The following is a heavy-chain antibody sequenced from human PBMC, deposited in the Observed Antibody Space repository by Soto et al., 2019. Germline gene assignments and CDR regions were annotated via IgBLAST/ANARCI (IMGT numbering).Heavy chain of an antibody. D-gene: IGHD6-13*01. CDR2: ISYDGSNK. Sequence: QVQLVESGGGVVQPGRSLRLSCAASGFTFSSYAMHWVRQAPGKGLEWVAVISYDGSNKYYADSVKGRFTISRDNSKNTLYLQMNSLRAEDTAVYYCARGYSSWEWYFDLWGRGTLVTVSS. CDR3: ARGYSSWEWYFDL. CDR1: GFTFSSYA. J-gene: IGHJ2*01. V-gene: IGHV3-30-3*01.